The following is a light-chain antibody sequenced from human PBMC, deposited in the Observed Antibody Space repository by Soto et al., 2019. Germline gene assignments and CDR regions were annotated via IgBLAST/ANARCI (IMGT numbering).Light chain of an antibody. CDR3: QQSYSTPRLT. CDR2: AAS. CDR1: QSISSY. J-gene: IGKJ4*01. Sequence: DIQMTQSPSSLSASVGDRVTITCRASQSISSYLNWYQQKPGKAPKLLIYAASSLQSGVPSRFSGSGSGTDFTLTISSLQPEDFATYYWQQSYSTPRLTFGGGTKVEIK. V-gene: IGKV1-39*01.